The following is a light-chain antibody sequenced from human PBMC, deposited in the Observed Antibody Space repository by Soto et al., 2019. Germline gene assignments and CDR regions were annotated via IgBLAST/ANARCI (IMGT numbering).Light chain of an antibody. CDR2: DAS. V-gene: IGKV3-11*01. Sequence: EIVLTQSPATLSLSPGERATLSCRASQSVSSYLAWYQQRPGQAPRLLIYDASNRATGIPARFSGSESGTDFTLTISSLEPEDCAVYYCQQRSDGFTFGPGTKVDI. J-gene: IGKJ3*01. CDR1: QSVSSY. CDR3: QQRSDGFT.